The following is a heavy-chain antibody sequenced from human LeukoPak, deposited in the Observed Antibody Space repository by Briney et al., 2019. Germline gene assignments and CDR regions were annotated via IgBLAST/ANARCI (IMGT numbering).Heavy chain of an antibody. V-gene: IGHV3-30*04. J-gene: IGHJ3*02. CDR1: GFTFSSYA. CDR3: AKAAARDNDAFDI. CDR2: ISYDGSNK. Sequence: GGSLRLSCAASGFTFSSYAMHWVRQAPGKGLEWVAVISYDGSNKYYADSVKGRFTISRDNSKNTLYLQMNSLRAEDTAVYYCAKAAARDNDAFDIWGQGTMVTVSS. D-gene: IGHD6-13*01.